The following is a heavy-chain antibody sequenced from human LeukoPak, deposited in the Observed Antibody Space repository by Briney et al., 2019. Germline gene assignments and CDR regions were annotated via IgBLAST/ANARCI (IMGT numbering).Heavy chain of an antibody. Sequence: PSGTLSLTCAVYGGSFSGYYWSWIRQPPGKGLEWIGEINHSGSTNYNPSLKSRVTISVDTSKNQFSLKLSSVTAADTAVYYCASSAVVVVPAAMGFDPWGQGTLVTVSS. J-gene: IGHJ5*02. D-gene: IGHD2-2*01. CDR2: INHSGST. CDR1: GGSFSGYY. CDR3: ASSAVVVVPAAMGFDP. V-gene: IGHV4-34*01.